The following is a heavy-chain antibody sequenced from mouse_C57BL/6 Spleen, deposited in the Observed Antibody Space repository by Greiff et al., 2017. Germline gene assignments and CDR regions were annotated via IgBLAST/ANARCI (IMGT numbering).Heavy chain of an antibody. V-gene: IGHV1-42*01. CDR2: INPSTGGT. Sequence: EVQLQQSGPELVKPGASVTISCKASGYSFTGYYMNWVQQSPEKSLEWIGEINPSTGGTTYNQKFKAKATLTVDKSTSTAYMQLKSLTSDDTAVYYCARWDYGSSYPFAYWGQGTLVTVSA. J-gene: IGHJ3*01. D-gene: IGHD1-1*01. CDR1: GYSFTGYY. CDR3: ARWDYGSSYPFAY.